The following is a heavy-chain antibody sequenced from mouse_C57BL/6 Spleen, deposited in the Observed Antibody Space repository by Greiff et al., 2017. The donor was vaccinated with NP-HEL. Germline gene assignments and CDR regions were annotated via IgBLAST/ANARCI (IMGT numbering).Heavy chain of an antibody. Sequence: QVQLQQSGAELVKPGASVKVSCKASGYTFTSYWMHWVKQRPGQGLEWIGRIHPSDSDTNYNQKFKGKATLTVDKSSSTAYMQLSSLTSEDSAVYYCAIDYGSSYHFDYWGQGTTLTVSS. CDR2: IHPSDSDT. CDR3: AIDYGSSYHFDY. CDR1: GYTFTSYW. D-gene: IGHD1-1*01. J-gene: IGHJ2*01. V-gene: IGHV1-74*01.